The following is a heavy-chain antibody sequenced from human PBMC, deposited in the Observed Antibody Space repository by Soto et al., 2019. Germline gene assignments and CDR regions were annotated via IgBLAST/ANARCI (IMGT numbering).Heavy chain of an antibody. Sequence: GESLKISCKGSGYSFTSYWISWVRQMPGKGLEWMGRIDPSDSYTNYSPSFQGHVTISADKSISTAYLQWSSLKASDTAMCYCARQNSSSFYYYYYGMDVWGQGTTVTVSS. CDR1: GYSFTSYW. CDR2: IDPSDSYT. CDR3: ARQNSSSFYYYYYGMDV. V-gene: IGHV5-10-1*01. D-gene: IGHD6-6*01. J-gene: IGHJ6*02.